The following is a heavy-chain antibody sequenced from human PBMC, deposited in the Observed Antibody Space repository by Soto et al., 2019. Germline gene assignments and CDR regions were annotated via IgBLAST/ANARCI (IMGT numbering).Heavy chain of an antibody. J-gene: IGHJ6*02. CDR2: RKQDGSEK. CDR1: GCTFSSYW. Sequence: PGGSLRLSCAASGCTFSSYWMSWVRQAPGKGLEWVANRKQDGSEKYYVDSAKGRFTISRDNAKNSLYLQVNSLRAEDTAVYYCARVHFGVALFDYYGMDVWGQGTTATVSS. D-gene: IGHD3-3*01. CDR3: ARVHFGVALFDYYGMDV. V-gene: IGHV3-7*01.